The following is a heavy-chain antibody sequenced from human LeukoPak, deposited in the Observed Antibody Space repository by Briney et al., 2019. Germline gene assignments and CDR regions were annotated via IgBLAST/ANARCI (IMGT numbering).Heavy chain of an antibody. CDR1: GCTFTSYY. D-gene: IGHD3-3*01. CDR3: ARDTDTYYDFWSGYYPGPLDY. Sequence: ASVKVSCKASGCTFTSYYMHWVRQAPGQGLEWMGIINPSGGSTSYAQKFQGRVTMTRDTSTSTVYMELSSLRSEDTAVYYCARDTDTYYDFWSGYYPGPLDYWGQGTLVTVSS. CDR2: INPSGGST. V-gene: IGHV1-46*01. J-gene: IGHJ4*02.